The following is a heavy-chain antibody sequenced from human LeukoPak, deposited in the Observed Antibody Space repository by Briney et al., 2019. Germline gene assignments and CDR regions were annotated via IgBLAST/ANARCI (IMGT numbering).Heavy chain of an antibody. Sequence: GGSLRLSCAASGFTFSSYSMKWVRQAPGRGLEWVSTISTGGSHTYYADSVKGRFAISRDNSGNTLTLQMHSLKVEDTAVYYCVRRVQLDFWGQGTLVSVSP. J-gene: IGHJ4*02. V-gene: IGHV3-21*04. D-gene: IGHD3-10*01. CDR1: GFTFSSYS. CDR2: ISTGGSHT. CDR3: VRRVQLDF.